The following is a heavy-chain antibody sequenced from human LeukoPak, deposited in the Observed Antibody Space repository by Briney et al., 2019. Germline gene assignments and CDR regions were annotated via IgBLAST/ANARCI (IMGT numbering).Heavy chain of an antibody. J-gene: IGHJ3*02. CDR1: GYTFTSYG. CDR2: ISAYNGNT. V-gene: IGHV1-18*01. Sequence: ASVKVSCKASGYTFTSYGISWVRQAPGRGLEWMGWISAYNGNTNYAQKLQGRVTMTTDTSTSTAYMELRSLRSDDTAVYYCARLLYNWNKRRPDAFDIWGQGTMVTVSS. D-gene: IGHD1-1*01. CDR3: ARLLYNWNKRRPDAFDI.